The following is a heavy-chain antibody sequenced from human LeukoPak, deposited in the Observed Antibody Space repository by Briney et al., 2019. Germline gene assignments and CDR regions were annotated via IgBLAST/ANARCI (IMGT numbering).Heavy chain of an antibody. V-gene: IGHV3-30*02. CDR2: IPFGGNNE. Sequence: GRCVRLSCAASGFTFINFAMHWVRQAPGKGLEWVAFIPFGGNNEDYADSVKGRFTISRDNSKNTLYLQMSSLRTDDTAVYYCAKDLAPGSPLYYFDSWGQGTLVTASS. J-gene: IGHJ4*02. CDR1: GFTFINFA. CDR3: AKDLAPGSPLYYFDS. D-gene: IGHD3-10*01.